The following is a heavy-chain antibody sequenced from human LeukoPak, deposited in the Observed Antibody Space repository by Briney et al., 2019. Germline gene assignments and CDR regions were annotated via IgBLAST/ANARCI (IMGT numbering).Heavy chain of an antibody. Sequence: PGGSLRLSCAASGFTFSSYWMHWVRQDPGKGLLWVSRIDNYGTGTDYADSVRGRFTISRDNAKNTLSLQMNSLRAEDTAVYYCVREFVVTVSRVMDVWAKGTTVIVS. V-gene: IGHV3-74*01. D-gene: IGHD2-21*02. CDR2: IDNYGTGT. J-gene: IGHJ6*03. CDR3: VREFVVTVSRVMDV. CDR1: GFTFSSYW.